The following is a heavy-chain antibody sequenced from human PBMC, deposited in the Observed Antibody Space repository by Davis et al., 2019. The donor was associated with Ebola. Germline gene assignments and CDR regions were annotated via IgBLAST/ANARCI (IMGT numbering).Heavy chain of an antibody. CDR3: ARGATPIDY. J-gene: IGHJ4*02. V-gene: IGHV3-74*01. CDR1: GFTFRNYW. Sequence: PGGSLRLSCAASGFTFRNYWMHWVRQAPGKGLVWVSRIDTDGRITHYADSVKSRFTISRDNAKNTVYLQMTSLSAEDTAVYYCARGATPIDYWGQGILVTVSS. CDR2: IDTDGRIT.